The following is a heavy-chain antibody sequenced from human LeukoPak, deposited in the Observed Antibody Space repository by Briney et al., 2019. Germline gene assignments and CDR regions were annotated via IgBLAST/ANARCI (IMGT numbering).Heavy chain of an antibody. Sequence: GGSLRLSCAASGFTFSSYSMNWVRQAPGKGLEWVSSISSSSSYIYYADSVKGRFTISRDNAKNSLYLQMNSLRAEDTAVYYCARGPLRDTMVRGVIAYWGQGTLVTVSS. CDR2: ISSSSSYI. J-gene: IGHJ4*02. D-gene: IGHD3-10*01. CDR3: ARGPLRDTMVRGVIAY. V-gene: IGHV3-21*01. CDR1: GFTFSSYS.